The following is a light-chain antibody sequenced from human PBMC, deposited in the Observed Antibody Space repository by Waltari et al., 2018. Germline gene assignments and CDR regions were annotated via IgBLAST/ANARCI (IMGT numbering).Light chain of an antibody. V-gene: IGKV2-30*02. CDR3: MQATPWPLT. J-gene: IGKJ1*01. Sequence: DVVMTQSPLSLPVTLGQPATIPCRSSQRLVHSDGKTYLNWFQQRPGQAPRRLIYKYFNRDSGVPDRFSGSASGTDFTLKSSRLEAEDVGTYYCMQATPWPLTSGQGPKVEIK. CDR2: KYF. CDR1: QRLVHSDGKTY.